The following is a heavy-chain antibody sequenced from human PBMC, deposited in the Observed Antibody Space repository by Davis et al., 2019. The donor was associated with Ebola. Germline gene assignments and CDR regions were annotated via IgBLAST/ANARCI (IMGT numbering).Heavy chain of an antibody. J-gene: IGHJ4*02. D-gene: IGHD3-3*01. CDR2: IYYSGST. CDR3: ARSFWSGYYIGY. V-gene: IGHV4-59*01. Sequence: PSETLSLTCTVSGGSISSYYWSWIRQPPGKGLEWIGYIYYSGSTNYNPSLKSRVTISVDTPKNQFSLKLSSVTAADTAVYYCARSFWSGYYIGYWGQGTLVTVSS. CDR1: GGSISSYY.